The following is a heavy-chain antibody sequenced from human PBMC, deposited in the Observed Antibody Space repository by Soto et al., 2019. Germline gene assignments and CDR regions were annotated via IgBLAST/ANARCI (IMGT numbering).Heavy chain of an antibody. CDR3: ARELRYFDWLLNWFDP. D-gene: IGHD3-9*01. Sequence: PGGSLRLSCAASGFTFSDYYMSWIRQAPGKGLEWVSYISSSGSTIYYADSVKGRFTISRDNAKNSLYLQMNSLRAEDTAVYYCARELRYFDWLLNWFDPWGQGTLVTVSS. CDR1: GFTFSDYY. J-gene: IGHJ5*02. CDR2: ISSSGSTI. V-gene: IGHV3-11*01.